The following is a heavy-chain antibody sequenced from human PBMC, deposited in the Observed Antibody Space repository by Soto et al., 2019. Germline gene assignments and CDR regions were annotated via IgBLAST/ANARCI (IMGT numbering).Heavy chain of an antibody. Sequence: TLSLTCAVYGGSFSGYYWRWIRQPPGRGLEWIGEINHSGSTNYNQSLKSRVTMSVDTSKNQFSLKLSSVTAADTAVYYCARTRYGSGSYYPDYFYSYGMDVWGQGTTVTVSS. CDR2: INHSGST. CDR3: ARTRYGSGSYYPDYFYSYGMDV. V-gene: IGHV4-34*01. D-gene: IGHD3-10*01. CDR1: GGSFSGYY. J-gene: IGHJ6*02.